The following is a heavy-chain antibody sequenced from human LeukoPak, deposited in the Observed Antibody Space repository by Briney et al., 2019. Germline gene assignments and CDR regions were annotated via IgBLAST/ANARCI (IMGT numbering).Heavy chain of an antibody. D-gene: IGHD2-15*01. V-gene: IGHV1-18*01. Sequence: ASVKVSCKSSGYIFTNYGFSWVRQAPGQGLEWLGWISPYNGNTNYAQNLQGRVTMTTDTSTSTAYMELRSLRSDVTAIYYCARDYCSGGTCYLGYWGQGTLVTVSS. CDR3: ARDYCSGGTCYLGY. J-gene: IGHJ4*02. CDR1: GYIFTNYG. CDR2: ISPYNGNT.